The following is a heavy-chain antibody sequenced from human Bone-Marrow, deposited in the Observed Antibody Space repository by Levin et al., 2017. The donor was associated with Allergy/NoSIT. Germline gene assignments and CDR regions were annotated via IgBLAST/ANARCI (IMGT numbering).Heavy chain of an antibody. CDR2: IYGGTT. D-gene: IGHD2-15*01. J-gene: IGHJ4*02. Sequence: PGGSLRLSCTGSGFTFGDYAINWFRQAPGKGLDWVGLIYGGTTEYAASVKVRFTISRDDSKSIAYLQMSSLKTEDTATYFCTRHLIYCSSVTCTKGPMDYWGPGTLVTVSS. CDR1: GFTFGDYA. V-gene: IGHV3-49*03. CDR3: TRHLIYCSSVTCTKGPMDY.